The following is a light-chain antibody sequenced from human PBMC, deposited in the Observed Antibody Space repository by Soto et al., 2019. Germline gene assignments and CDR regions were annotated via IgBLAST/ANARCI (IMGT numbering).Light chain of an antibody. CDR1: QTVTRSY. J-gene: IGKJ5*01. CDR3: QQYGGSPIT. Sequence: EIVLTQSPGTLSLSPGERATLSCRASQTVTRSYLAWYQQKPGQAPRLLIYGASTRATGIPARFSGSGSGTEFTLTITRLEPEDFAVYYCQQYGGSPITFGLGTRLEI. V-gene: IGKV3-20*01. CDR2: GAS.